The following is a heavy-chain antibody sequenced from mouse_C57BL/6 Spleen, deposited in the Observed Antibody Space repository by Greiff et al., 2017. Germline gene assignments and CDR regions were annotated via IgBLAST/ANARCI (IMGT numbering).Heavy chain of an antibody. CDR2: IYPGDGDT. J-gene: IGHJ4*01. CDR1: GYAFSSYW. CDR3: ARNYGSPYAMDY. V-gene: IGHV1-80*01. D-gene: IGHD1-1*01. Sequence: QVQLQQSGAELVKPGASVKISCKASGYAFSSYWMNWVKQRPGKGLEWIGQIYPGDGDTNYNGKFKGKATLTADKSSSTAYMQLSSLTSEDSVVYFCARNYGSPYAMDYWGQGTSVTVSS.